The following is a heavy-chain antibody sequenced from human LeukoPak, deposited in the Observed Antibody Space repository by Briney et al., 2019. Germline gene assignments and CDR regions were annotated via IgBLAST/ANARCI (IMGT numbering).Heavy chain of an antibody. Sequence: GRSLRLSCTVSGFTFSNYGMDWVRQAPGKGLEWVALISYDGSNKYYTDSVKGRFTISRDISKNSLYLQMNSLRDEDTAVYYCARERTYGGNFDYWGQGTLVTVSS. V-gene: IGHV3-30*12. CDR2: ISYDGSNK. CDR3: ARERTYGGNFDY. D-gene: IGHD4-17*01. J-gene: IGHJ4*02. CDR1: GFTFSNYG.